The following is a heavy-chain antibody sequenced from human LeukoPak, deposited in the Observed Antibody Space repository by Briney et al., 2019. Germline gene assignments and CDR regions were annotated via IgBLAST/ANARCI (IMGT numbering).Heavy chain of an antibody. CDR2: IYYSGST. V-gene: IGHV4-39*07. J-gene: IGHJ4*02. D-gene: IGHD4-11*01. CDR1: GGSISSSSYY. Sequence: SETLSLTCTVSGGSISSSSYYWGWIRQPPGKGLEWIGSIYYSGSTYYNPSLKSRVTISVDTSKNQFSLKLSSVTAADTAVYCCARSGTTVTTFHYWGQGALVTVSS. CDR3: ARSGTTVTTFHY.